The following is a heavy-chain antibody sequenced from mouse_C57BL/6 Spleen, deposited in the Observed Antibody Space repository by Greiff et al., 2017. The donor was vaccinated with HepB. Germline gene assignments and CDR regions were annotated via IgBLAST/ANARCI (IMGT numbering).Heavy chain of an antibody. CDR3: ARSDSNYFDY. J-gene: IGHJ2*01. Sequence: VKLIESGAELVKPGASVKISCKASGYAFSSYWMNWVKQRPGKGLEWIGQIYPGDGDTNYNGKFKGKATLTADKSSSTAYMQLSSLTSEDSAVYFCARSDSNYFDYWGQGTTLTVSS. V-gene: IGHV1-80*01. CDR1: GYAFSSYW. CDR2: IYPGDGDT. D-gene: IGHD2-5*01.